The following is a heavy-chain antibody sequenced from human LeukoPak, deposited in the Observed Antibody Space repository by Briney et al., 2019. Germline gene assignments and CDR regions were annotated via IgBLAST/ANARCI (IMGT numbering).Heavy chain of an antibody. CDR3: ARATDYYYYYMDV. CDR1: GFTFRGSG. V-gene: IGHV3-73*01. D-gene: IGHD1-14*01. Sequence: PGGSLRLSXAASGFTFRGSGMHWVRQASGKGLEWVGRIRTKGNSYATTYAASVKGRFTISRDDSKNMAYLQMNSLKTEDTALYYCARATDYYYYYMDVWGKGTTVTVSS. J-gene: IGHJ6*03. CDR2: IRTKGNSYAT.